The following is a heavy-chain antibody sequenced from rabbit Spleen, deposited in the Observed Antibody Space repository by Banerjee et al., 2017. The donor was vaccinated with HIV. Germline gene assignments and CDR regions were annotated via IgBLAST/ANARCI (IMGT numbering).Heavy chain of an antibody. D-gene: IGHD8-1*01. CDR3: ARDTGSSFSSYGMDL. CDR2: IYAGSSGSS. Sequence: QSLEESGGDLVKPGASLTLTCTASGFSFNSIYYMCWVRQAPGKGLEWIACIYAGSSGSSYYASWAKGRFTISKTSSTTVTLQMTSLTAADTATYFCARDTGSSFSSYGMDLWGPGTLVTVS. CDR1: GFSFNSIYY. J-gene: IGHJ6*01. V-gene: IGHV1S40*01.